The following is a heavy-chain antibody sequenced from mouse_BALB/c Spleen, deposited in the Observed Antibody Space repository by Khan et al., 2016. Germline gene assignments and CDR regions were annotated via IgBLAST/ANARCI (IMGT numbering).Heavy chain of an antibody. V-gene: IGHV2-9*02. CDR1: GFSLTRYG. CDR3: ARDPEFITTSTGTMDY. CDR2: IWAGGGT. D-gene: IGHD1-2*01. Sequence: QVQLKESGPGLVAPSQSLSITCTVSGFSLTRYGVHWVRQPPGKGLEWLGVIWAGGGTDSNSALMSRLRISKDNSKRPVFLKMIRLQTDEQAMHYCARDPEFITTSTGTMDYWGQGTSVTVSS. J-gene: IGHJ4*01.